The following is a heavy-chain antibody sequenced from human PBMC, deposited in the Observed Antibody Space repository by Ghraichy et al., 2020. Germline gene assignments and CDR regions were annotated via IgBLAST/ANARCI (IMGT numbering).Heavy chain of an antibody. D-gene: IGHD2-2*01. Sequence: GGSLRLSCAASGFTFSSYSMNWVRQAPGKGLEWVASISSSSYIYYADSVKGRFTISRDNAKNSLYLQMNSLRAEDTAVYYCAKDRAIGVGPAAIFWFDPWGQGTLVTVSS. CDR3: AKDRAIGVGPAAIFWFDP. CDR2: ISSSSYI. V-gene: IGHV3-21*01. CDR1: GFTFSSYS. J-gene: IGHJ5*02.